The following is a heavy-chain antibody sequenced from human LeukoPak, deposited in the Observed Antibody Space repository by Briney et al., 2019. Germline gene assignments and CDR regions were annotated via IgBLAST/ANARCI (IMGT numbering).Heavy chain of an antibody. V-gene: IGHV3-7*01. J-gene: IGHJ4*02. CDR2: INVDGSKQ. CDR3: ARVSRSGYYGEY. D-gene: IGHD3-3*01. Sequence: GRSLRLSCVASGFTFSSYWMTWVRQAPGQGLDWVANINVDGSKQYSVDSVKGRFTMSRDTAKNSLYLQMDSLRVEDTAVYYCARVSRSGYYGEYWGQGTLVTVSS. CDR1: GFTFSSYW.